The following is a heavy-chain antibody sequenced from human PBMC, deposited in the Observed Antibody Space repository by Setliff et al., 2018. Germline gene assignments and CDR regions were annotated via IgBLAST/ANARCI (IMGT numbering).Heavy chain of an antibody. CDR2: INAYNGDT. D-gene: IGHD3-22*01. V-gene: IGHV1-18*01. J-gene: IGHJ4*02. Sequence: ASVKVSCKASGYTFTNYGISWVRQAPGQGLEWMAYINAYNGDTYYAENLQVRVTVSTDTSTTTTYMELRSLRSDDTAVYYCARDADNYDTSENPIFDYWGQGTLVTVSS. CDR3: ARDADNYDTSENPIFDY. CDR1: GYTFTNYG.